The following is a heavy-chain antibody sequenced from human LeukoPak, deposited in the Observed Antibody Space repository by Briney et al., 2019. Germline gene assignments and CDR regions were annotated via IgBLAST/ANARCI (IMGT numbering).Heavy chain of an antibody. CDR2: ISSSGSTI. CDR3: ARDPGSGYEEHFDY. J-gene: IGHJ4*02. CDR1: GFTFSSYG. D-gene: IGHD5-12*01. Sequence: GGSLRLSCAASGFTFSSYGMSWVRQAPGKGLEWVSYISSSGSTIYYADSVKGRFTISRDNAKDSLYLQMNSLRAEDTAVYYCARDPGSGYEEHFDYWGQGTLVTVSS. V-gene: IGHV3-48*04.